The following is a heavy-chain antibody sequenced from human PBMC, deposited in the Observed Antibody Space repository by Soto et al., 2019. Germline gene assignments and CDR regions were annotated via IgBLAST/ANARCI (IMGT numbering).Heavy chain of an antibody. V-gene: IGHV4-39*01. Sequence: SEPLSLTCTVSAGSIISSSYYWVWIRQPPGKGLEWIGSIYYSGSTYYNPSLKSRVTISVDTSKNQFSLKLSSVTAADTAVYYCARRGYSSSWYDVESFDIWGQGTMVT. D-gene: IGHD6-13*01. CDR1: AGSIISSSYY. CDR3: ARRGYSSSWYDVESFDI. CDR2: IYYSGST. J-gene: IGHJ3*02.